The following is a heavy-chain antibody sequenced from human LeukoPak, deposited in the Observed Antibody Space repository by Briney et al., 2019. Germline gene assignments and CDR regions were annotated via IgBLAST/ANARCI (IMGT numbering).Heavy chain of an antibody. CDR3: ARGGLYYDTSGYYIAFDY. CDR1: GFTFDDYG. J-gene: IGHJ4*02. V-gene: IGHV3-20*04. D-gene: IGHD3-22*01. CDR2: INWNGGNT. Sequence: GGSLRLSCAASGFTFDDYGISWVRQAPGKGLEWVSGINWNGGNTHYADSVKGRFTISRDNAKNSLYLQMNSLRAEDTALYYCARGGLYYDTSGYYIAFDYWGQGTLVTVSS.